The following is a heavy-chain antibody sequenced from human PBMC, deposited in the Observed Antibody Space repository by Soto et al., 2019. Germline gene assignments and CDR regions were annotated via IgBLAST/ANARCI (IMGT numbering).Heavy chain of an antibody. Sequence: XGSLRLSFSASGFTLSSYVLHWVRQAPGKVLDWVAVISYDGSNKYYADSVKGRFTISRDNSKNTLYLQMNSLRAEDTAVYYCAKEFPAITIFGVVIPPYYYYGMYVWGQGRTVTVSS. D-gene: IGHD3-3*01. CDR2: ISYDGSNK. CDR1: GFTLSSYV. CDR3: AKEFPAITIFGVVIPPYYYYGMYV. J-gene: IGHJ6*02. V-gene: IGHV3-30*18.